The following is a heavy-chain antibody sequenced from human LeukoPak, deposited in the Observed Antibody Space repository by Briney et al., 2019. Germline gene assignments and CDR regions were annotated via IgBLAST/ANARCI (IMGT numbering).Heavy chain of an antibody. D-gene: IGHD2-21*02. CDR2: IYPDNSDT. CDR3: ARHGDSSFRSIDY. CDR1: GYSFTSYW. Sequence: GESLKISCKGSGYSFTSYWIGWVRQMPGKGLEWMGIIYPDNSDTRYSPSFQGQVTISADKSINIAYLQWSSLKASDTALYFCARHGDSSFRSIDYWGRGTLVTVSS. V-gene: IGHV5-51*01. J-gene: IGHJ4*02.